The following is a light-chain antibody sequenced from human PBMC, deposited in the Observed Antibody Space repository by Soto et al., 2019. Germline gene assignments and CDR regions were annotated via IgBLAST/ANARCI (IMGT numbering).Light chain of an antibody. CDR2: NVS. CDR1: SSDVGGYNY. V-gene: IGLV2-14*01. CDR3: SSYTSSNTVL. Sequence: QSVLTQPASVSGSPGQSITISCTGTSSDVGGYNYVSRYQQNPGKAPKLMIYNVSNRPSGVSNRFSGSKSGNTASLTISGLQAEDEADYYCSSYTSSNTVLFGGGTQLTVL. J-gene: IGLJ2*01.